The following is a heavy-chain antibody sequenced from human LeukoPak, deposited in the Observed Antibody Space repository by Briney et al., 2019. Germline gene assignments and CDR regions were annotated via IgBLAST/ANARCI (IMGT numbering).Heavy chain of an antibody. CDR3: ARLLDNDSSGDPDTFDM. CDR1: GGSISSHY. D-gene: IGHD3-22*01. V-gene: IGHV4-59*11. Sequence: SETLSLTCTVSGGSISSHYXXXXRQPPGKXLXXXXXXXXSGRTRYNPSLHSRVTISADTSKNHLSLKLTSVTAADTAVYYCARLLDNDSSGDPDTFDMWGQGIMVTVSS. CDR2: XXXSGRT. J-gene: IGHJ3*02.